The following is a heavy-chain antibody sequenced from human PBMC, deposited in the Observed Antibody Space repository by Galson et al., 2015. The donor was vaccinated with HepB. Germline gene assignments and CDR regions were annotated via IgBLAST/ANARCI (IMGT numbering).Heavy chain of an antibody. CDR2: ISYDGSNK. CDR3: AKDPGGTGDI. D-gene: IGHD3-16*01. V-gene: IGHV3-30*18. J-gene: IGHJ3*02. CDR1: GFTFSSYG. Sequence: SLRLSCAASGFTFSSYGMHWVRQALGKGLEWVAVISYDGSNKYYADSVKGRFTISRDNSKNTLYLQMNSLRAEDTAVYYCAKDPGGTGDIWGQGTMVTVSS.